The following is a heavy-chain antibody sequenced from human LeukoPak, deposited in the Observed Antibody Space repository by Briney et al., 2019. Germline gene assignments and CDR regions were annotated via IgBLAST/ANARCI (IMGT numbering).Heavy chain of an antibody. V-gene: IGHV1-3*01. CDR1: GYTFTSYA. CDR3: ARDSGSSGYLGYGMDV. Sequence: ASVKVSYKASGYTFTSYAMHWVRQAPGQRLEWMGWINAGNGNTKYSQKFQGRVTITRDTSASTAYMELSSLRSEDTAVYYCARDSGSSGYLGYGMDVWGQGTTVTVYS. J-gene: IGHJ6*02. D-gene: IGHD3-22*01. CDR2: INAGNGNT.